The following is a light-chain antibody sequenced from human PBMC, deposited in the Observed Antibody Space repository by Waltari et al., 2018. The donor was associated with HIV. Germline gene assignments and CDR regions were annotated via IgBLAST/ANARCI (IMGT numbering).Light chain of an antibody. CDR3: AAWDDSLNGVV. CDR2: SNN. V-gene: IGLV1-44*01. CDR1: ISNLGSNT. Sequence: QSVLTQPPSASGTPGQRVTTSCSGSISNLGSNTVNWYQHLPGTAPKLLIYSNNQRPSGVPDRFSGSKSGTSASLAISGLQSEVEADYYCAAWDDSLNGVVFGGGTKLTVL. J-gene: IGLJ2*01.